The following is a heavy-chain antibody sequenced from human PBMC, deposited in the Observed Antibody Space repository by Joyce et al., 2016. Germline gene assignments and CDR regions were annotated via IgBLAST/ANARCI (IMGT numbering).Heavy chain of an antibody. J-gene: IGHJ4*02. Sequence: QVQLVQSGAEVKKPGASVKVSCKVFGYTLTELSIHWVRQAPGKGLEWMGGFNPEDGETSYAQKFQGRVTMTEGTSTDTAYMELSSLRSEDTAVYYCATVRGPGYFDYWGQGTLVTVSS. CDR1: GYTLTELS. CDR2: FNPEDGET. D-gene: IGHD3-16*01. V-gene: IGHV1-24*01. CDR3: ATVRGPGYFDY.